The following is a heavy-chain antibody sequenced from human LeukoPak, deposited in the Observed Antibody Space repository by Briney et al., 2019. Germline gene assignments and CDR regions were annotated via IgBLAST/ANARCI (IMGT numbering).Heavy chain of an antibody. Sequence: AASVNVACKASGYTFTGYYMHWERQAPGRGLEWMGWINPNSGGTNYAQKFQGRVTMTRDTSISTAYMELSRLRSDDTAVYYCARSMIVVGRLDPWGQGTLVTVSS. D-gene: IGHD3-22*01. CDR2: INPNSGGT. CDR3: ARSMIVVGRLDP. J-gene: IGHJ5*02. CDR1: GYTFTGYY. V-gene: IGHV1-2*02.